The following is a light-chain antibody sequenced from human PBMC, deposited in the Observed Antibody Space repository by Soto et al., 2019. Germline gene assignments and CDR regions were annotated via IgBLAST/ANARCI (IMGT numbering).Light chain of an antibody. J-gene: IGLJ2*01. CDR1: SSDVGGYNY. V-gene: IGLV2-14*01. CDR3: SSYTSSSIVV. Sequence: QSVLTQPASVSGSPGQSITISCTGTSSDVGGYNYVSWYQQHPGKAPKLMIYEVSNRPPGVSNRFSGSKSRNTASLTISGLQAEDEADYYCSSYTSSSIVVFGGGTKLTVL. CDR2: EVS.